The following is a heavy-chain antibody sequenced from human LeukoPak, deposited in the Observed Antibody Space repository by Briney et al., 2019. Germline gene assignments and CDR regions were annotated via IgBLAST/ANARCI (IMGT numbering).Heavy chain of an antibody. J-gene: IGHJ4*02. D-gene: IGHD6-13*01. Sequence: GESLQISSQGSGYSFTSYWIGWVRPMPGKGLEWMGIIYPGDSDTRYSPSFQGQVTISADRSISTAYLQWSSLKASDTAMYYCARRPWGIAAAGSFFDYWGQGTLVTVSS. CDR3: ARRPWGIAAAGSFFDY. CDR2: IYPGDSDT. CDR1: GYSFTSYW. V-gene: IGHV5-51*01.